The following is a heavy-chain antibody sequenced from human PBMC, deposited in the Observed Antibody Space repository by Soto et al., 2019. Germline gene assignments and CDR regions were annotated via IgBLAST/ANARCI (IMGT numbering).Heavy chain of an antibody. CDR2: ISGSADST. CDR1: GFTFSSFA. V-gene: IGHV3-23*01. CDR3: AKTRGAMIYAISVYGMDV. J-gene: IGHJ6*02. Sequence: EVQLLESGGGLVQPGGSLGLSCAASGFTFSSFALNWVRQAPGKGLEWVSIISGSADSTFYADSVKGRFTISRDNSKNMLYLQINSLRAEDTAVYYCAKTRGAMIYAISVYGMDVWGQGTTVTVSS. D-gene: IGHD2-8*01.